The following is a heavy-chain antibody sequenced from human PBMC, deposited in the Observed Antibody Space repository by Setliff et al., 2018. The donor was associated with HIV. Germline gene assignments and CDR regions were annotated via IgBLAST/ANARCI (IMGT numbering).Heavy chain of an antibody. V-gene: IGHV4-59*12. CDR2: IYSSGST. J-gene: IGHJ1*01. CDR1: GGSISSNY. Sequence: KASETLSLTCTVSGGSISSNYWSWIRQPPGQGLEWIGYIYSSGSTNYNPSLKSRVTISVDTSKNLFALNLTSVTAADTAVFYCARGGYSYGFGRHRAYFQYWGQGTQVTVSS. D-gene: IGHD5-18*01. CDR3: ARGGYSYGFGRHRAYFQY.